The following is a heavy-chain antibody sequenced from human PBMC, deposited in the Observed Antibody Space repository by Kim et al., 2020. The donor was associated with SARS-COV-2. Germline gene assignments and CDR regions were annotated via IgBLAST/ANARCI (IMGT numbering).Heavy chain of an antibody. J-gene: IGHJ4*02. CDR1: GFTFTNAW. Sequence: GGSLRLSCAASGFTFTNAWMSWVRQAPGKGLEWVGRIKSKTDGWTTDYAAPVKGRCTISSDDSKNTLYLQMNSLKTEDTAVYYCTTTEAAMVRGVPNDYWGQGTLVTVSS. D-gene: IGHD3-10*01. V-gene: IGHV3-15*01. CDR3: TTTEAAMVRGVPNDY. CDR2: IKSKTDGWTT.